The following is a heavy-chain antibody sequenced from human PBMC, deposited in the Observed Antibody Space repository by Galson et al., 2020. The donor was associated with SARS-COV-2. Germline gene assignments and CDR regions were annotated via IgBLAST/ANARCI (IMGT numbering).Heavy chain of an antibody. Sequence: GGSLRLSCKGSGYSFTSYWIGWVRQMPGKGLEWMGIIYPGDSDTRYSPSFQGQVTISADKSISTAYLQWSSLKASDTAMYYCARIVYCGGDCDAGYFDYWGQGTLVTVSS. CDR3: ARIVYCGGDCDAGYFDY. CDR1: GYSFTSYW. V-gene: IGHV5-51*01. CDR2: IYPGDSDT. J-gene: IGHJ4*02. D-gene: IGHD2-21*01.